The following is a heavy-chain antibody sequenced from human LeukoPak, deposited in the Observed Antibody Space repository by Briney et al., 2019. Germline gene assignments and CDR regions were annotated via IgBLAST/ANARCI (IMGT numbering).Heavy chain of an antibody. V-gene: IGHV4-59*01. CDR3: ARDPAYCGGDCYSVYQDAFDI. CDR1: GGSITYYY. Sequence: PSETLSLTCTVSGGSITYYYWNWIRQPPGKGLEWIGYIYYSGSANYNPSLKSRVTISVDTSKNQFSLKLSSVTAADTAVYYCARDPAYCGGDCYSVYQDAFDIWGQGTRVTVSS. CDR2: IYYSGSA. J-gene: IGHJ3*02. D-gene: IGHD2-21*02.